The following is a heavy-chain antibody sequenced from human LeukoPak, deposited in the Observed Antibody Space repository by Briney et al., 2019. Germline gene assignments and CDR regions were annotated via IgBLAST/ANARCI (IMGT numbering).Heavy chain of an antibody. CDR2: INHSGST. D-gene: IGHD6-6*01. CDR1: GGSFSGYY. V-gene: IGHV4-34*01. Sequence: SETLSLTCAVYGGSFSGYYWSWIRQPPGKGLEWIGEINHSGSTNYNPSLTSRGTISVDTSKNQFSLKLSSVTAADTAVYYSARGRGAALQNDNWFDPWGQGTLVTVSS. J-gene: IGHJ5*02. CDR3: ARGRGAALQNDNWFDP.